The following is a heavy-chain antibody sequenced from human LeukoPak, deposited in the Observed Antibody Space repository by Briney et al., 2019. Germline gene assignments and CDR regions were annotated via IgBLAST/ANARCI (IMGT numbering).Heavy chain of an antibody. CDR3: ATDDYVWGSYRSIDY. CDR2: FDPEDGET. D-gene: IGHD3-16*02. V-gene: IGHV1-24*01. CDR1: GYTLTELS. J-gene: IGHJ4*02. Sequence: ASVKVSCKVSGYTLTELSMHWVRQAPGKGLEWMGGFDPEDGETIYAQKFQGRVTMTGDTSTDTAYMELSSLRSEDTAVYYCATDDYVWGSYRSIDYWGQGTLVTVSS.